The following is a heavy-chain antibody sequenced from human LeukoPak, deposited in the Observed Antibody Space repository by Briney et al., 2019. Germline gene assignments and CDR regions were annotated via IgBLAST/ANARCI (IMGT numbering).Heavy chain of an antibody. D-gene: IGHD4-17*01. V-gene: IGHV4-39*07. Sequence: SETLSLTCTVSGGSISSSSYYWGWIRQPPGKGLEWIGSIYYSGSTYYNPSLKSRVTISVDTSKNQFSLKLSSVTAADTAVYYCASTGLDYWGQGTLVTVSS. J-gene: IGHJ4*02. CDR2: IYYSGST. CDR3: ASTGLDY. CDR1: GGSISSSSYY.